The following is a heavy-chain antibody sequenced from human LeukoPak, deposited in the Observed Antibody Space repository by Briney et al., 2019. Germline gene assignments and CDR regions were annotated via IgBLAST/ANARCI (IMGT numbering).Heavy chain of an antibody. V-gene: IGHV3-66*01. CDR1: GFTVSSNY. D-gene: IGHD3-22*01. Sequence: GGSLRLSCAASGFTVSSNYMSWVRQAPGKGVEWVSVIYSGGSTYYADSVKGRFTISRDNSKNTLYLQMNSLRAEDTAVYYCAREALYYYGSSGSLNWFDPWGQGTLVTVSS. CDR3: AREALYYYGSSGSLNWFDP. J-gene: IGHJ5*02. CDR2: IYSGGST.